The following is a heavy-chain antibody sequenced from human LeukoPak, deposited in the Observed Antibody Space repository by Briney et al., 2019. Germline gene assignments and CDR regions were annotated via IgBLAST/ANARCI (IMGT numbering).Heavy chain of an antibody. CDR3: ARVAALRGGSCYWFDY. J-gene: IGHJ4*02. Sequence: ASVKVSFKASGYTITGYYMHWVRQAPGQGLEWMGWINPNSGGTNYAQKFQGRVTMTRDTSISTAYMELSRLRSDDAAVYYCARVAALRGGSCYWFDYWGQGTLVTVSS. V-gene: IGHV1-2*02. CDR1: GYTITGYY. CDR2: INPNSGGT. D-gene: IGHD2-15*01.